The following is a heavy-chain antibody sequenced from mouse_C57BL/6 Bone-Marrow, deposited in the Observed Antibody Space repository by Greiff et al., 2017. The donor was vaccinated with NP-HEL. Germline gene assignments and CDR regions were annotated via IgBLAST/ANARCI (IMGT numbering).Heavy chain of an antibody. CDR3: ARGGPRGYFDY. V-gene: IGHV1-59*01. D-gene: IGHD3-1*01. CDR1: GYTFTSYW. CDR2: IDPSDSYT. Sequence: VQLQQPGAELVRPGTSVKLSCKASGYTFTSYWMHWVKQRPGQGLEWIGVIDPSDSYTNYNQKFKGKATLTVDTSSSTAYMQLSSLTSEDSAVYYCARGGPRGYFDYWGQGTTLTVSS. J-gene: IGHJ2*01.